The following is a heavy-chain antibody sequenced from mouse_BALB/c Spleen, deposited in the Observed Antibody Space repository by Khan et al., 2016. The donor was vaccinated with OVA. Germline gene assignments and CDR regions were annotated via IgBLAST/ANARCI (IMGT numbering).Heavy chain of an antibody. CDR3: AKNYRYDVYFDY. V-gene: IGHV1S136*01. Sequence: VQLKQSGPELVKPGASVKMSCEDSGYTFTSYVIHWVKQKPGQGLEWIGYIYPFNDDTKYNEKFKGKATLTSDTSSSTAYMELRSLTSEDSAVYYCAKNYRYDVYFDYWGQGTTLTVSS. CDR2: IYPFNDDT. J-gene: IGHJ2*01. D-gene: IGHD2-14*01. CDR1: GYTFTSYV.